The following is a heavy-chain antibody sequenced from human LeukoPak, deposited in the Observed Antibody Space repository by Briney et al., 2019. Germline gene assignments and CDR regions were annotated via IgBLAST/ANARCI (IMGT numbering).Heavy chain of an antibody. J-gene: IGHJ6*03. D-gene: IGHD6-13*01. Sequence: PGGSLRLSCTASGFTFSIYGTHWVRQAPGKGLEWVAVIANDAKTTYYADSVKGRFTISRDNAKNSLFLQMSSLRVEDAGLYFCARDIEQLIPHSYNYYYYMDVWGKGTTVTVSS. V-gene: IGHV3-30*03. CDR2: IANDAKTT. CDR1: GFTFSIYG. CDR3: ARDIEQLIPHSYNYYYYMDV.